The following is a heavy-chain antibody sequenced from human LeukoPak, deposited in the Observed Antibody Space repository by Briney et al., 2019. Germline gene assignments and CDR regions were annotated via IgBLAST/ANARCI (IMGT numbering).Heavy chain of an antibody. D-gene: IGHD6-6*01. CDR2: IIPILGIA. CDR1: GGTFSSYA. V-gene: IGHV1-69*04. Sequence: SVKVSCKASGGTFSSYAISWVRQAPGQGLEWMGRIIPILGIANYAQKFQGRVTITADKSTSTAYMELSSLRSEDTAVYYCARVHLYSSSSWFDPWGQGTLVTVSS. CDR3: ARVHLYSSSSWFDP. J-gene: IGHJ5*02.